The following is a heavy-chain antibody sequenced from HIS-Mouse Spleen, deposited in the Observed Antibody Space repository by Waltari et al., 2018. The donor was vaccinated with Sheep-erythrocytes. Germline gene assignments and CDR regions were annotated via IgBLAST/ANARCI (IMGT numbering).Heavy chain of an antibody. CDR2: IYYTGIT. Sequence: QVQLQESGPGLVKPSQTLSLTCTVSGGSIISGGSYSTLIRQPPWKGLEWIVYIYYTGITYYNPSLKSRVTISVDTSKNQFSLKLSSVTAADTAVYYCARDPLTGADYWGQGTLVTVSS. J-gene: IGHJ4*02. V-gene: IGHV4-31*03. CDR1: GGSIISGGSY. CDR3: ARDPLTGADY. D-gene: IGHD7-27*01.